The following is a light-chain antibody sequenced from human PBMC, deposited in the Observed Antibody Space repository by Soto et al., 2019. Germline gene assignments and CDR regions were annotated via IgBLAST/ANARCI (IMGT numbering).Light chain of an antibody. J-gene: IGKJ2*01. Sequence: DIQMTQSPSSLSASVGDRVTITCRASQSISSYLNWYQQKPGKAPKLLIYAASSLLSGVPSRFSGSGSGTDFTLTISSLQPEDFATYYCQQSYSTPDTFGQGTKLEIK. CDR1: QSISSY. CDR2: AAS. V-gene: IGKV1-39*01. CDR3: QQSYSTPDT.